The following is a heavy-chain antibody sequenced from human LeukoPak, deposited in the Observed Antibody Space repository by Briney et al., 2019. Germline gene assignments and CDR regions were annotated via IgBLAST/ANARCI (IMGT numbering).Heavy chain of an antibody. D-gene: IGHD3-22*01. J-gene: IGHJ4*02. Sequence: VASVKVSCKASGYTFTSYGISWVRQAPGQGLEWMGWISAYNGNTNYAQKLQGRVTMTTDTSTSTAYMELRSLRSDDTAVYYCARGYNYDSSGYYYEFDYWGQGTLVTVSS. CDR3: ARGYNYDSSGYYYEFDY. CDR1: GYTFTSYG. V-gene: IGHV1-18*01. CDR2: ISAYNGNT.